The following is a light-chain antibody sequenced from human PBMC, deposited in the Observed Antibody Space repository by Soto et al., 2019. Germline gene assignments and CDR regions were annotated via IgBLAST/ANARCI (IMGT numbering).Light chain of an antibody. CDR1: QGIRHQ. CDR3: QQYNAYPLT. V-gene: IGKV1-16*01. J-gene: IGKJ4*01. CDR2: AAS. Sequence: DIQVTQSPSSLSASVGDRVTITCQTSQGIRHQLAWFQLKPGKAPKFLIYAASSLQSGVPSRFSGSGSERDFTLTISSLQPEDFATYYCQQYNAYPLTFGGGTKVEI.